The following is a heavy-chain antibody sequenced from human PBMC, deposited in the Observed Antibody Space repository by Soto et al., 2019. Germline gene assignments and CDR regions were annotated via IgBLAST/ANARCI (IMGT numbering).Heavy chain of an antibody. CDR1: GYTFSSNG. V-gene: IGHV1-18*04. D-gene: IGHD6-19*01. Sequence: QVQLVQSGAEVKKPGASVKVSCKASGYTFSSNGVSWVRQAPGQGLEWMGWISTFNGNAHFAQKSQGRVTMTTDTSTNTAYMELTSLSSDDTAVYYCARLHGYSSGWYDYWGQGTLVTVSS. J-gene: IGHJ4*02. CDR3: ARLHGYSSGWYDY. CDR2: ISTFNGNA.